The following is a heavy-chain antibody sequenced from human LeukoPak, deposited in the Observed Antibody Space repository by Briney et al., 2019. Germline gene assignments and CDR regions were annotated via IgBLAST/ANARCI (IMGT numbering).Heavy chain of an antibody. J-gene: IGHJ4*02. V-gene: IGHV3-23*01. CDR3: AKDGAYSGYDPGAYFDY. CDR2: ISGSGGST. D-gene: IGHD5-12*01. CDR1: GFTISSYA. Sequence: GGSLRLSCAASGFTISSYAMSWVRQAPGKGLEWVSAISGSGGSTYYADSMKGRFTISRDNSKNALYLQMNSLRAEDTAVYYCAKDGAYSGYDPGAYFDYWGQGTLVTVSS.